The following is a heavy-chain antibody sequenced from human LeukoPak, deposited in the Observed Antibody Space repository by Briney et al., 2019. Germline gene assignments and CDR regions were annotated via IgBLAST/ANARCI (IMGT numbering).Heavy chain of an antibody. CDR3: ATTSYYYDSPDY. V-gene: IGHV4-34*01. CDR1: GGSFSGYY. CDR2: INHSGST. Sequence: SETLSLTCAVYGGSFSGYYWTWIRQPPGKGLEWIGEINHSGSTRYNPSLKSRVTISVDTSKNQFSLKLSSVTAADTAVYYCATTSYYYDSPDYWGQGTLVTVSS. D-gene: IGHD3-22*01. J-gene: IGHJ4*02.